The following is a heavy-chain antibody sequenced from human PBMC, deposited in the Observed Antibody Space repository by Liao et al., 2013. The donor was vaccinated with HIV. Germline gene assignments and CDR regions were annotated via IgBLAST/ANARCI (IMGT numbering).Heavy chain of an antibody. CDR2: IYYSGST. D-gene: IGHD3-3*01. J-gene: IGHJ3*02. Sequence: QLQLQESGPGLVKASETLSLTCTVSGGSISRSSYYWGWIRQPPGKGLEWIGSIYYSGSTFYNPSLKSRVSISVGRSKNHFSLKLSSGTAADTAVYYCARAMDFWSGYAPGAFDIWGQGTMVTVSS. V-gene: IGHV4-39*07. CDR1: GGSISRSSYY. CDR3: ARAMDFWSGYAPGAFDI.